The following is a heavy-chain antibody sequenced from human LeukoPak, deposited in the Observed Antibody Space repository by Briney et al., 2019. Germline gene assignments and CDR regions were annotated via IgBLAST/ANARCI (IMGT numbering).Heavy chain of an antibody. CDR3: ARVPIPLYCSSTSCYLLDY. D-gene: IGHD2-2*01. CDR2: INPNSGGT. J-gene: IGHJ4*02. V-gene: IGHV1-2*02. CDR1: GYTFTVYY. Sequence: ASVRVSYRASGYTFTVYYMHWVRQARGQGREGMGWINPNSGGTNYAQKFQGRVTITRDTSISTAYRELSRLRSDDTAVYYCARVPIPLYCSSTSCYLLDYWGQGTLVTVSS.